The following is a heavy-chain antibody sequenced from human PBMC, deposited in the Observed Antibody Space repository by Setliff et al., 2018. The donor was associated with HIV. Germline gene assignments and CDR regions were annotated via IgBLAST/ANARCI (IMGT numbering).Heavy chain of an antibody. Sequence: PSETLSLTCTVSGASIDSGFHYWGWIRQSPGKGLEWIGEINHSGSTRYNPSLKSRVTISVGASKSQFSLNLTSVTVADTAMYYCARRSRIAAAGQYFDCWGQGTLVTVSS. CDR1: GASIDSGFHY. V-gene: IGHV4-39*07. D-gene: IGHD6-13*01. CDR3: ARRSRIAAAGQYFDC. CDR2: INHSGST. J-gene: IGHJ4*02.